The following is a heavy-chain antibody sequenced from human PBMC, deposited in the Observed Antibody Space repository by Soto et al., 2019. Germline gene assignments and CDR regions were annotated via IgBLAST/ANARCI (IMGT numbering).Heavy chain of an antibody. J-gene: IGHJ3*02. CDR3: ARGYYYDSSGYLKGDAFDI. CDR2: ISDYNGNT. V-gene: IGHV1-18*01. D-gene: IGHD3-22*01. Sequence: ASVKVSCKASGYTFNSYGISWVRQAPGQGLEWMGWISDYNGNTNYAQKLQGRVTMTTDTSTSTAYMELRSLRSDDTAVYYCARGYYYDSSGYLKGDAFDIWGQGTMVTVSS. CDR1: GYTFNSYG.